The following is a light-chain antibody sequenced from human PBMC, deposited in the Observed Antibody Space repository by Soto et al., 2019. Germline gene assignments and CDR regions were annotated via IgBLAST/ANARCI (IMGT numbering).Light chain of an antibody. Sequence: EIVLTQSPATLSLSPGDRASLSCRASQSVSNYLAWYQQKPGQAPRLLIYDASNRATGIPARFSGSGSGTDFTLTISSLEPEYFAVYYCRQRGSRPPFTFGQGTTLDIK. CDR3: RQRGSRPPFT. CDR2: DAS. J-gene: IGKJ2*01. V-gene: IGKV3-11*01. CDR1: QSVSNY.